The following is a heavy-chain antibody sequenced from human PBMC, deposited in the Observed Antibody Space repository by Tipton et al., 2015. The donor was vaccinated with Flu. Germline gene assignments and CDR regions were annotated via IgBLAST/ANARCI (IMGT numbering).Heavy chain of an antibody. J-gene: IGHJ4*02. D-gene: IGHD1-14*01. Sequence: SLRLSCAASGFTFSNAWMNWVRQAPGQGLEWVGRIRSTTDGGTTEYVAPVKGRFTISRDDSKNTLFLQMNSLRAEDTARYYCAVFKNPGYWGQGTLVTVST. CDR2: IRSTTDGGTT. CDR3: AVFKNPGY. V-gene: IGHV3-15*01. CDR1: GFTFSNAW.